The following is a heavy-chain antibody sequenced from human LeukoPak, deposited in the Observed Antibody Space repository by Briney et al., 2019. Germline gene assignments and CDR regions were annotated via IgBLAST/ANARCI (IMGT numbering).Heavy chain of an antibody. CDR2: FSYDGKHI. CDR3: ARHRVPIWHYVGTFDV. J-gene: IGHJ4*02. Sequence: PGGYLRLCCEAAGFTFHTYNMFGVRQAPFKRRESVAVFSYDGKHIDYAAAVQGRFILSRDITRNTLHLDTSNLRDEHTAVYYCARHRVPIWHYVGTFDVWGQGALVTVYS. CDR1: GFTFHTYN. V-gene: IGHV3-30*04. D-gene: IGHD1-7*01.